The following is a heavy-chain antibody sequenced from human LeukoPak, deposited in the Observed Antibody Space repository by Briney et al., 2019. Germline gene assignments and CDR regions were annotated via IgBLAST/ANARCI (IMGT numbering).Heavy chain of an antibody. D-gene: IGHD2-21*01. V-gene: IGHV4-38-2*02. CDR3: ARASSVMEVIPTYFFDR. CDR2: VFHSGSA. CDR1: GYSISRGYY. Sequence: SETLSLTCTLSGYSISRGYYWGWIRQSPGKGLEWIGNVFHSGSAYYNPSLKSRVTFSVDTSKNQFSLKLSSVTAADTAEYFCARASSVMEVIPTYFFDRWGQGILVTVSS. J-gene: IGHJ4*02.